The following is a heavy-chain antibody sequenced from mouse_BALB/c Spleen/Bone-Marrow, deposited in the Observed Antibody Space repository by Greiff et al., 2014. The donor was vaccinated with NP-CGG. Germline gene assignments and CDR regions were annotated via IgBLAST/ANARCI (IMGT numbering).Heavy chain of an antibody. V-gene: IGHV3-2*02. J-gene: IGHJ2*01. CDR1: GYSITSDYA. D-gene: IGHD2-4*01. Sequence: VQLKESGPGLVKPSQSLSLTCTVTGYSITSDYAWNWIRQFPGNKLEWMGYISYSGSTSYNPSLKSRISITRDTSKNQFFLQSNSVTTEDTATYYCARYDYDGVDYWGQGTTLTVSS. CDR3: ARYDYDGVDY. CDR2: ISYSGST.